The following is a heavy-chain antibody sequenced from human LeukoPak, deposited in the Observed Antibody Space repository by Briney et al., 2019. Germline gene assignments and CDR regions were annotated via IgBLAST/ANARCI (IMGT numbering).Heavy chain of an antibody. Sequence: SETLSLTCTVSGGSISSYYWGWIRQPPGKGLEWIGSIYYSGSTYYNPSLKSRVTISVDTSKNQFSLKLSSVTAADTAVYFCARGSYSYGNAFDYWGQGTLVTVSS. CDR1: GGSISSYY. D-gene: IGHD5-18*01. CDR2: IYYSGST. V-gene: IGHV4-39*07. CDR3: ARGSYSYGNAFDY. J-gene: IGHJ4*02.